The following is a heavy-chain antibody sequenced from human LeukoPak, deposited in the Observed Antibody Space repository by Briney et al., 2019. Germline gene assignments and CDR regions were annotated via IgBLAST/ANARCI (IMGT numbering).Heavy chain of an antibody. V-gene: IGHV3-74*01. CDR2: INGDGSIT. CDR1: GFTFSDYW. D-gene: IGHD5-24*01. J-gene: IGHJ4*02. CDR3: ARGPRDGYNPLAY. Sequence: GGSQRLSCAASGFTFSDYWMHWVRQVPGKGLVWVSRINGDGSITNYADSVKGRFTISRDNDKNTLYLQMNSLTVDDTAVYYCARGPRDGYNPLAYWGQGTLVTVSS.